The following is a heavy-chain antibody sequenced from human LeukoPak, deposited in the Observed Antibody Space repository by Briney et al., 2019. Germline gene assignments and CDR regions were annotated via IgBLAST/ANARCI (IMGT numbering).Heavy chain of an antibody. CDR1: GYSIGVGYY. V-gene: IGHV4-38-2*01. D-gene: IGHD4-17*01. CDR3: ARLEVDGDYRFDY. Sequence: SETLSLTCGVSGYSIGVGYYWGWIRQPPGKGLEWIGGIHYSGNTYYNPSLKSRVTISMDTSKNQFSLKPSSVTAADTAVYYCARLEVDGDYRFDYWGQGTLVTVSS. CDR2: IHYSGNT. J-gene: IGHJ4*02.